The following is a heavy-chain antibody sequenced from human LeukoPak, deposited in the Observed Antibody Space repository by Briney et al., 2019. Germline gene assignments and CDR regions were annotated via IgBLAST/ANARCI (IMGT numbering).Heavy chain of an antibody. CDR2: IYTSGST. D-gene: IGHD3-10*01. CDR3: ARGGYYGSGNDFRFDP. J-gene: IGHJ5*02. CDR1: GGSLSSYY. V-gene: IGHV4-4*07. Sequence: PSETLSLTCTVSGGSLSSYYWSWIRQPAGKGLEWIGRIYTSGSTNYNPSLKSQITMSLDTSKNQFSLKLSSVTAADTAIYYCARGGYYGSGNDFRFDPWGQGTLVTVSS.